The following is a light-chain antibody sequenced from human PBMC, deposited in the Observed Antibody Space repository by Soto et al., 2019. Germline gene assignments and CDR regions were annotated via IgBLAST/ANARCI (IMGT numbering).Light chain of an antibody. Sequence: DIQMTQSPSSLSASVEDRVIITCRASQSISSHLNWYQQKPGKAPNLPIFAASSLQSGVPSRFSGSGSGTDFTLTISSLQPDDFATYYCQHYNSYSEAFGQGTKVDIK. CDR2: AAS. V-gene: IGKV1-39*01. CDR3: QHYNSYSEA. CDR1: QSISSH. J-gene: IGKJ1*01.